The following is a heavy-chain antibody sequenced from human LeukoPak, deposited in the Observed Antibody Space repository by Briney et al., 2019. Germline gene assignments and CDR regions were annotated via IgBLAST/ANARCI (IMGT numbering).Heavy chain of an antibody. CDR3: ARHVAAGTVDY. CDR2: INEDGTDK. Sequence: GGSLRLSCTASGFTFGDYAMSWARQAPGKGLEWVGNINEDGTDKYYVDSVKGRFTFSRDNVKNSLYLQMNSLRAEDTAVYYCARHVAAGTVDYWGQGTLVTVSS. V-gene: IGHV3-7*01. D-gene: IGHD6-13*01. J-gene: IGHJ4*02. CDR1: GFTFGDYA.